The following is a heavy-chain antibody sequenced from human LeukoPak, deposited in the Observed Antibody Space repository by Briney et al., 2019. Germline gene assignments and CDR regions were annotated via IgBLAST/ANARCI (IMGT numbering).Heavy chain of an antibody. V-gene: IGHV1-3*01. D-gene: IGHD5-18*01. CDR2: INAGNGIT. CDR1: GYTFTSYA. J-gene: IGHJ4*02. CDR3: ARDKAMALFY. Sequence: ASVKVSCKASGYTFTSYAMHWVRQAPGQRLEWMGWINAGNGITKYSQKFQGRVTITRDTSASTAYMELSSLRSEDTAVYYCARDKAMALFYWGQGTLVTVSS.